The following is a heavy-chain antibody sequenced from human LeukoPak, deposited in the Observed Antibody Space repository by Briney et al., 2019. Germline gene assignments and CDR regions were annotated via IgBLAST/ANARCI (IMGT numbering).Heavy chain of an antibody. CDR2: IYYSGST. CDR1: GGSISSSSYY. D-gene: IGHD2-2*01. V-gene: IGHV4-39*07. CDR3: ASLVVPRDY. Sequence: SETLSLTCTVSGGSISSSSYYWGWIRQPPGKGLEWIGSIYYSGSTYYNPSLKSRVTISVDTSKNQFSLKLSSVTAADTAVYYCASLVVPRDYWGQGTLVTVSS. J-gene: IGHJ4*02.